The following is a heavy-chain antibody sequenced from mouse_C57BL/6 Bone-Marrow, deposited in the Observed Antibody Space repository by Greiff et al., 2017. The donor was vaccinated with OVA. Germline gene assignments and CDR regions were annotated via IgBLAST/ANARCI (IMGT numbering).Heavy chain of an antibody. D-gene: IGHD2-4*01. V-gene: IGHV5-9-1*02. CDR1: GFTFSSYA. J-gene: IGHJ4*01. CDR2: ISSGGDYI. Sequence: EVQLQESGEGLVKPGGSLKLSCAASGFTFSSYAMSWVRQTPEKRLEWVAYISSGGDYIYYADTVKGRFTISRDNARNTLYLQMSSLKSEDTAMYYCTREDYDKGAMDYWGQGTSVTVSS. CDR3: TREDYDKGAMDY.